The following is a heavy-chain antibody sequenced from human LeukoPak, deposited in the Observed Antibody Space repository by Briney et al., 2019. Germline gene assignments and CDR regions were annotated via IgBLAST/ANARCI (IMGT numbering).Heavy chain of an antibody. CDR3: AGGASSTVHY. D-gene: IGHD6-13*01. Sequence: GGSLRLSCAASGLTFSTYWMHWVRQAPGKGLVWVSRINGDGSLSYADSVKGRFTISRDNTKNMRYLQMNSLRAEDTAVYYCAGGASSTVHYWGQGTLVTVSS. V-gene: IGHV3-74*01. CDR2: INGDGSL. J-gene: IGHJ4*02. CDR1: GLTFSTYW.